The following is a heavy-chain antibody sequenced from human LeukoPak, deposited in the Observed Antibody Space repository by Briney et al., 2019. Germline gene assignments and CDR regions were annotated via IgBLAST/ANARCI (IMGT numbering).Heavy chain of an antibody. CDR3: ARDFWGAYRVDYFDY. V-gene: IGHV3-7*01. J-gene: IGHJ4*02. CDR1: RFTSSSYW. Sequence: GGSLRLSCAASRFTSSSYWMSGVRRAPAKGLERVANIKQDGSETYYVDSVRGRFTISRDNAKNSLYLQMNSLRAEDTAVYYCARDFWGAYRVDYFDYWGQGNLVTVSS. D-gene: IGHD3-3*01. CDR2: IKQDGSET.